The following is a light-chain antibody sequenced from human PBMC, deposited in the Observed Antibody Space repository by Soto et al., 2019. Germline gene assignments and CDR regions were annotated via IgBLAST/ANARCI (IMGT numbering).Light chain of an antibody. J-gene: IGKJ4*01. CDR1: QSISSW. CDR3: QQYNSYPLT. Sequence: DIQMTQSPSTLSASVGDRVTITCRASQSISSWLAWYQQKPGKDPKLLIYDASSLESGVPSRCSGSGSGTEFTLTISSLQPDDFATYYCQQYNSYPLTFGGGTKVEIK. CDR2: DAS. V-gene: IGKV1-5*01.